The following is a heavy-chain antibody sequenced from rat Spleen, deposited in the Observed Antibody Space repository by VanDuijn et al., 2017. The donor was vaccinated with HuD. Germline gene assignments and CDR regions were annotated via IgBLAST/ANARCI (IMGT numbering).Heavy chain of an antibody. CDR3: ASRVGGYFDY. V-gene: IGHV5-29*01. CDR2: ISYDGSST. J-gene: IGHJ2*01. D-gene: IGHD4-6*01. Sequence: EVQLVESGGGLVQPGRSLKLSCAASGFTFSNYGMAWVRQAPTKGLEWVATISYDGSSTYYRDSVKGRFTISRDNAKSTLYLQMDSLRSEDTATYYCASRVGGYFDYWGQGVMVTVSS. CDR1: GFTFSNYG.